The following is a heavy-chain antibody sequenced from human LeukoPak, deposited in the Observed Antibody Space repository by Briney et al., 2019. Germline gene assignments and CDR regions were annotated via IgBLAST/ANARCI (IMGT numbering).Heavy chain of an antibody. Sequence: GGSLRLSCTTSGFTFTDYWMTWVRQAPGKGLEWVSGISGSGGSTYYADSVKGRFTISRDNSKNTLYLQMNSLRAGDTAVYYCAKAMGATLFDYWGQGTLVTVSS. J-gene: IGHJ4*02. V-gene: IGHV3-23*01. CDR1: GFTFTDYW. D-gene: IGHD1-26*01. CDR2: ISGSGGST. CDR3: AKAMGATLFDY.